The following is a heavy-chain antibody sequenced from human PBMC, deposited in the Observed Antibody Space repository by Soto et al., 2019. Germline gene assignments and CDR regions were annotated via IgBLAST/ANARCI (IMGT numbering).Heavy chain of an antibody. J-gene: IGHJ5*02. CDR1: GGSFSGYY. D-gene: IGHD3-3*01. Sequence: SETLSLTCAVYGGSFSGYYWSWIRQPPGKGLEWIGEINHSGSTNYNPSLKSRVTISVDTSKNQFSLKLSSVTAADTAVYYCARKARYAIFGVVIISGSWFAPWGQGTLVTVSS. CDR2: INHSGST. V-gene: IGHV4-34*01. CDR3: ARKARYAIFGVVIISGSWFAP.